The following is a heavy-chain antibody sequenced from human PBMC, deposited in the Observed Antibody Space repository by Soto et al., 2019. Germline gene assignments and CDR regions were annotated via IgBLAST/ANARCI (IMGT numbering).Heavy chain of an antibody. CDR3: TPAAFQRACDIFDY. V-gene: IGHV3-15*01. D-gene: IGHD2-21*02. J-gene: IGHJ4*02. CDR1: GFSFSNTW. CDR2: IKSKTDGATT. Sequence: EVQLVESGGGLVQPGGSLRLSCAASGFSFSNTWMSWVRQAPGKGLEWVGRIKSKTDGATTDYAAPVKGRFTISRDDSENPWYLQMNSLKTDDTALYYCTPAAFQRACDIFDYWGQGTLVIVSS.